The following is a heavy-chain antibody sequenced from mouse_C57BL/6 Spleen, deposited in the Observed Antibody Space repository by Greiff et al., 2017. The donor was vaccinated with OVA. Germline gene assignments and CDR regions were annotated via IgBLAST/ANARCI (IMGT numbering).Heavy chain of an antibody. CDR3: AGGTTVYYFDY. D-gene: IGHD1-1*01. J-gene: IGHJ2*01. CDR2: IYPGDGDT. Sequence: VQLQQSGPEMVKPGASVKISCKASGYAFSSSWMNWVKQRPGKGLEWIGRIYPGDGDTNYNGKFKGKATLTADKSSSTAYMQLSSLTSEDSAVYFCAGGTTVYYFDYWGQGTTLTVSS. V-gene: IGHV1-82*01. CDR1: GYAFSSSW.